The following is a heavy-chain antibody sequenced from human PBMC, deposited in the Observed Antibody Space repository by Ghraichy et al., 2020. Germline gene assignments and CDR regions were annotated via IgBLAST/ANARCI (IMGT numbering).Heavy chain of an antibody. Sequence: GGSPRLSCAASGFALSSYTMNWVRQAPGKGLQWVSHIRSSSSAIYYADSVKGRFTISRDNAKNSLYLQMNSLRDEDTAVYYSARGAHSGSFFARRNWSDYWGQGTLVTVCS. V-gene: IGHV3-48*02. CDR1: GFALSSYT. CDR2: IRSSSSAI. D-gene: IGHD1-26*01. CDR3: ARGAHSGSFFARRNWSDY. J-gene: IGHJ4*02.